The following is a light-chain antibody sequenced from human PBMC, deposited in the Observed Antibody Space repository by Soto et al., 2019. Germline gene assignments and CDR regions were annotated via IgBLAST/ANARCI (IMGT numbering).Light chain of an antibody. CDR1: QSVSSNY. Sequence: EIVLTQSPGTLSLSPGERATLSCRASQSVSSNYLAWYQQKPGQAPRLLIYGASSRPSGVPDRFSGSGSGTDFTLTVSRLEPEDFAMHYCQQYFSSRWTFGPGTKVEIK. CDR3: QQYFSSRWT. J-gene: IGKJ1*01. V-gene: IGKV3-20*01. CDR2: GAS.